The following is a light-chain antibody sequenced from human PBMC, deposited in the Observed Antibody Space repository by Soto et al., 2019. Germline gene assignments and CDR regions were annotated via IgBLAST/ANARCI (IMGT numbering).Light chain of an antibody. CDR2: DAS. CDR1: HRIVAW. CDR3: QQYNSYPWT. J-gene: IGKJ1*01. V-gene: IGKV1-5*01. Sequence: DIQMTQSPSTLSASVGDRVNITCRASHRIVAWLAWYQQKLGRAPKLLIYDASHLESGVPSRFSGSGSGTEFTLTISSLQPDDFETYYCQQYNSYPWTFGQGTKVEIK.